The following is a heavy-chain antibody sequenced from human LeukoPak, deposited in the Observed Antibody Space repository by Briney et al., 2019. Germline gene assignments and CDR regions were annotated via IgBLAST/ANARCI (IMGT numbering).Heavy chain of an antibody. CDR1: GGSISSGGYY. CDR2: IDYSGST. J-gene: IGHJ3*02. Sequence: SQTLSLTCTVSGGSISSGGYYWSWIRQHPGKGLEWTGYIDYSGSTYYNPSLKSRVTISVDTSKNQFSLKLSSVTAADTAVYYCARGAGGITMVRGVIPTDAFDIWGQGTMVTVSS. D-gene: IGHD3-10*01. V-gene: IGHV4-31*03. CDR3: ARGAGGITMVRGVIPTDAFDI.